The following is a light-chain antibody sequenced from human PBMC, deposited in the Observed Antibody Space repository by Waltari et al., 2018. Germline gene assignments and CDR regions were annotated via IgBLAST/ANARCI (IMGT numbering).Light chain of an antibody. Sequence: EIVMTQSPATLSVSPGERATLSCRASQSVRNNLVWYQQKPGQAPRLLIYGASTRVTGIPARFSGSGSGTEFTLTISSLQSEDFATYYCQQCNSYLLTFGGGTKVEIK. CDR3: QQCNSYLLT. J-gene: IGKJ4*01. V-gene: IGKV3-15*01. CDR2: GAS. CDR1: QSVRNN.